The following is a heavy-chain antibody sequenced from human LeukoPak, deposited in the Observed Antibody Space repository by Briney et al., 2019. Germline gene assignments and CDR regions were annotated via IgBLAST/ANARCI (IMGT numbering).Heavy chain of an antibody. J-gene: IGHJ5*02. V-gene: IGHV4-34*01. D-gene: IGHD3-16*01. CDR3: ARRSLTLFPRGGCFDP. CDR2: INHSGST. CDR1: DGSFSDYY. Sequence: SETLSLTCAVYDGSFSDYYWSWIRQPPGKGLEWIGEINHSGSTNYNPSLKSRVTISVDTSKKQFSLKLNSVTAADTALYYCARRSLTLFPRGGCFDPWGQGTLVTVSS.